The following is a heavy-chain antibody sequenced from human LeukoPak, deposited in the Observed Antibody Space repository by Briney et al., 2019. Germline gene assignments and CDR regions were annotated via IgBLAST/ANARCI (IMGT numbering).Heavy chain of an antibody. D-gene: IGHD4-17*01. CDR1: GGSISSSSYY. Sequence: SETLSLTCTVSGGSISSSSYYWGWIRQPPGKGLEWIGSIYYRGTTYYNPSLKSRVTISVDTSKNQFSLKLSSVTAADTAVYYCAISTVTRGYWYFDLWGRGTLVTVSS. CDR3: AISTVTRGYWYFDL. J-gene: IGHJ2*01. CDR2: IYYRGTT. V-gene: IGHV4-39*07.